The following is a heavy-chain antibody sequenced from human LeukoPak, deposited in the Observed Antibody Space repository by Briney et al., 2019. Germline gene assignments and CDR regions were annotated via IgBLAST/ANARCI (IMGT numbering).Heavy chain of an antibody. D-gene: IGHD3-22*01. V-gene: IGHV1-69*04. J-gene: IGHJ5*02. Sequence: SVKVSCKASGYTFPIYGFHWVRQAPGQGLEWMGRIIPILGIANYAQKFQGRVTITADKSTSTAYMELSSLRSEDTAVYYCASEYYYDSSGYFGWFDPWGQGTLVTVSS. CDR3: ASEYYYDSSGYFGWFDP. CDR1: GYTFPIYG. CDR2: IIPILGIA.